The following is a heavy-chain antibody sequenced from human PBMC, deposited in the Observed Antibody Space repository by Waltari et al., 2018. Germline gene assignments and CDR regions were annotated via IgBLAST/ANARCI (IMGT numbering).Heavy chain of an antibody. V-gene: IGHV4-61*02. D-gene: IGHD3-22*01. Sequence: QVQLQESGPGLVKPSQTLSLTCTVSGGSISSGSYYWSWIRQPAGTGREGIGRIYTSGSTNYNPSLKSRVTISVDTSKNQFSLKLSSVTAADTAVYYCARTRDYYDSSGYYPRAAFDIWGQGTMVTVSS. J-gene: IGHJ3*02. CDR2: IYTSGST. CDR1: GGSISSGSYY. CDR3: ARTRDYYDSSGYYPRAAFDI.